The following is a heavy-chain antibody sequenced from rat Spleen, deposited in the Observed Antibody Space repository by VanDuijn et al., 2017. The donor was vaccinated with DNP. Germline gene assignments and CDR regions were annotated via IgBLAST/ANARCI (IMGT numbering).Heavy chain of an antibody. J-gene: IGHJ3*01. CDR1: GFTFNNYW. CDR2: ITSSGGST. CDR3: AKHETTEGMPY. D-gene: IGHD1-11*01. V-gene: IGHV5-31*01. Sequence: EVQLVESGGGLVQPGRSLKLSCVASGFTFNNYWMTWIRQVPGKGLEWVAAITSSGGSTYYPDSVKGRFTISRDNAKNTLYLQMNSLRSEDTAIYYCAKHETTEGMPYWGQGTLVTVSS.